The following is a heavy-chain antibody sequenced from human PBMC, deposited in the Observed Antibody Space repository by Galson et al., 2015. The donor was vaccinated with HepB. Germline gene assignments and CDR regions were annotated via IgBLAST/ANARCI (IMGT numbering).Heavy chain of an antibody. J-gene: IGHJ4*02. CDR2: IKSKTDGGTT. V-gene: IGHV3-15*01. CDR3: TTETKATPGFDY. CDR1: GFTFSNAW. D-gene: IGHD5-12*01. Sequence: SLRLSCAASGFTFSNAWMSWVRQAPGKGLEWVGRIKSKTDGGTTDYAAPVKGRFTIPRDDSKNTLYLQMNSLKTEDTAVCYCTTETKATPGFDYWGQGTLVTVSS.